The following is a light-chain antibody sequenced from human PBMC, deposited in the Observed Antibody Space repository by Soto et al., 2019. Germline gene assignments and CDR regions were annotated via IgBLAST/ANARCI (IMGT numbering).Light chain of an antibody. J-gene: IGKJ1*01. CDR2: AAS. V-gene: IGKV1-6*01. Sequence: AIQMTQSPSSLSASVGDRVTITCRASQGIRNDLGWYQQKPGKAPKLLIYAASTLHSGVPSRFSSGSGTDFTLTISSLQPEDFATYYCLQDYNFPRTFGQGTRVEIK. CDR1: QGIRND. CDR3: LQDYNFPRT.